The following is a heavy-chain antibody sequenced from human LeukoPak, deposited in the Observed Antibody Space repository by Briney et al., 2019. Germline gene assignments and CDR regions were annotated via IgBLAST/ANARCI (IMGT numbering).Heavy chain of an antibody. Sequence: SETLSLTCAVYGGSFSGYYWSWIRQPPGKGLEWIGEINHSGSTNYNPSLKSRVTMSVDTSKNQFSLKLNSVTAADAAVYYCARDGGLVNYFDYWGQGTLVTVSS. J-gene: IGHJ4*02. D-gene: IGHD6-19*01. CDR1: GGSFSGYY. CDR2: INHSGST. V-gene: IGHV4-34*01. CDR3: ARDGGLVNYFDY.